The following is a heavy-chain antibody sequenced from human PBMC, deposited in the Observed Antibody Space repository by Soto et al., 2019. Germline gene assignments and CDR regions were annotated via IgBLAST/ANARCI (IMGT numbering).Heavy chain of an antibody. CDR1: GYTLTSYY. D-gene: IGHD2-2*01. CDR2: INPSGGIT. Sequence: GASVKVSCKASGYTLTSYYLHWVRQAPGQGPEWMGIINPSGGITNDAQKFQDRVTMTSDTSTSTVYMELSSLRSEDTAVYYCARGISTTIYYYYYGMDVWGQGPTLTVSS. V-gene: IGHV1-46*01. J-gene: IGHJ6*02. CDR3: ARGISTTIYYYYYGMDV.